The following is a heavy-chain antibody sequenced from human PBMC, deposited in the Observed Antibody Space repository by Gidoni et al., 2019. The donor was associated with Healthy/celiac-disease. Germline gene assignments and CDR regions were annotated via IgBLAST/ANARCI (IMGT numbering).Heavy chain of an antibody. D-gene: IGHD6-6*01. J-gene: IGHJ4*02. Sequence: QRLEWMGWINAGNGNTKYSQKFQGRVTITRDTSASTAYMELSSLRSEDTAVYYCASVGGTYSSSSYDYWGQGTLVTVSS. V-gene: IGHV1-3*01. CDR2: INAGNGNT. CDR3: ASVGGTYSSSSYDY.